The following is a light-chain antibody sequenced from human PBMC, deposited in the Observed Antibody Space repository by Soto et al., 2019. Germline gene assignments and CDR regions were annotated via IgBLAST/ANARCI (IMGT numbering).Light chain of an antibody. Sequence: QSALTQPAPVSGSPGQSITISCAGTTSDVAYYDLVSWYQQHPGRAPKLLIYEVDKRPSGISVRFSGSKSGATASLTISGLLPEDEAVYFCCTYAGHVPKFGGGTKLTVL. CDR1: TSDVAYYDL. CDR3: CTYAGHVPK. J-gene: IGLJ2*01. V-gene: IGLV2-23*02. CDR2: EVD.